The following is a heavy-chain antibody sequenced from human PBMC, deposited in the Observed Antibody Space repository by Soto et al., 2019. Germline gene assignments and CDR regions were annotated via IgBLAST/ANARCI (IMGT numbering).Heavy chain of an antibody. D-gene: IGHD3-9*01. CDR3: AQRCCFDVVHPNWFNP. CDR1: GFALTARGVG. V-gene: IGHV2-5*02. CDR2: IYWDDDE. Sequence: QITLKESGPTLVKPTQTLTLTCSFSGFALTARGVGVGWIRQPPGKALEWLALIYWDDDERYSPSLRSRLTITKDTSRNQVVLTMAHMDPVDAATYYCAQRCCFDVVHPNWFNPWGQGALVTVSS. J-gene: IGHJ5*02.